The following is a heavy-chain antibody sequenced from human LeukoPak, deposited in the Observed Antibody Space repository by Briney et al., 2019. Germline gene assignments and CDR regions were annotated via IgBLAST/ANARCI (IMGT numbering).Heavy chain of an antibody. D-gene: IGHD3-22*01. CDR1: GGSISSGGYY. V-gene: IGHV4-31*03. CDR2: IYYSGST. J-gene: IGHJ4*02. CDR3: ARGREHYDSSGYFDY. Sequence: SETLSLTCTVSGGSISSGGYYWSWIRQHPGEGLEWIGYIYYSGSTYYNPSLKSRVTISVDTSKNQFSLKLSSVTAADTAVYYCARGREHYDSSGYFDYWGQGTLVTVSS.